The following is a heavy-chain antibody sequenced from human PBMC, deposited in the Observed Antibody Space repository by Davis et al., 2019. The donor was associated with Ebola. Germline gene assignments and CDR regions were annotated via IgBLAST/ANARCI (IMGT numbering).Heavy chain of an antibody. V-gene: IGHV3-33*01. J-gene: IGHJ4*02. D-gene: IGHD3-3*01. Sequence: PGGSLRLSCAASAFSSRNYGMHCVRPAPGKELERASGIRYDGSNEIYGDSVKGRFTISRDNSKNTLSLQMNSLRAEDTAVYYCARAGFDEVLDYWGQGTPVTVSS. CDR2: IRYDGSNE. CDR1: AFSSRNYG. CDR3: ARAGFDEVLDY.